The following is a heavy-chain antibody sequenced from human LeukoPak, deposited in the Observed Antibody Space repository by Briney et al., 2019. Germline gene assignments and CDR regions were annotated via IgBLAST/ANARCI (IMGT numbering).Heavy chain of an antibody. J-gene: IGHJ6*03. Sequence: ASVKVSCKASGYTFTSYYMHWVRQAPGQGLEWMGIINPSGGSTSYAQKFQGRVTMTRDTSTSTVYMELSSLRAEDTAVYYCARDPPLTTGTTGPDYYYYYYMDVWGKGTTVTVSS. CDR1: GYTFTSYY. D-gene: IGHD1-1*01. CDR3: ARDPPLTTGTTGPDYYYYYYMDV. V-gene: IGHV1-46*01. CDR2: INPSGGST.